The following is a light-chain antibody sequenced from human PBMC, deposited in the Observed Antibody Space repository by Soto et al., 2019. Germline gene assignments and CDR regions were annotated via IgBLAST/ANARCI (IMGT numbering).Light chain of an antibody. J-gene: IGKJ3*01. CDR2: LGS. V-gene: IGKV2-28*01. CDR1: QSLLHSNGYNY. CDR3: MQALQTPFT. Sequence: DIVMTQSPLSLPVTPGEPASISCRSSQSLLHSNGYNYLDWYLQKPGQSPQLLIYLGSNRASGVPDRFSGSGSGTYFTLKISRVEAEDVGVYYCMQALQTPFTFGHGTKVDIK.